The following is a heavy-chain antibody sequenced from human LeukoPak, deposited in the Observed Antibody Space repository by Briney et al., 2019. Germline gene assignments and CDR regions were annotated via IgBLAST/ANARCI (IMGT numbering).Heavy chain of an antibody. J-gene: IGHJ4*02. CDR2: ISGSGGST. Sequence: TGGSLRLSCAASGFTFSSYAMSWVRQAPGKGLEWVSAISGSGGSTYYADSVKGRFTVSRDDSRNTLYLQMNSLRAEDTAVYYCAKDSAIPGITGTSFGYWGQGTLVTVSS. CDR3: AKDSAIPGITGTSFGY. V-gene: IGHV3-23*01. D-gene: IGHD1-7*01. CDR1: GFTFSSYA.